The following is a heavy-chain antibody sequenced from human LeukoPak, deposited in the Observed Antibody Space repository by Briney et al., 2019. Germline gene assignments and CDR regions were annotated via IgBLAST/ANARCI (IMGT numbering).Heavy chain of an antibody. V-gene: IGHV1-69*06. CDR1: GGTFSSYA. CDR2: IIPIFGTA. J-gene: IGHJ4*02. Sequence: SVKVSCTASGGTFSSYAISWVRQAPGQGLEWMGGIIPIFGTANYAQKFQGRVTITADKSTSTAYMELSSLRSEDTAVYYCATMPFYYDILTGYFDYWGQGTLVTVSS. D-gene: IGHD3-9*01. CDR3: ATMPFYYDILTGYFDY.